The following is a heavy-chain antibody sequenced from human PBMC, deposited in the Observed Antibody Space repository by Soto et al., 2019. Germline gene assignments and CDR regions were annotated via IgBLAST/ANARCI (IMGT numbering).Heavy chain of an antibody. D-gene: IGHD5-18*01. CDR3: ARDRGCSYGLDH. CDR2: ISYDGSSK. Sequence: QVQLVESGGGVVQPGRSLRLSCAASGFTFSSYAMHWVRQAPGKGLEWVAVISYDGSSKYYADSVKGRFTISRDNSKNTLYLEMNSLRAEDTAVYYCARDRGCSYGLDHWGQGTQVTVSS. CDR1: GFTFSSYA. J-gene: IGHJ4*02. V-gene: IGHV3-30-3*01.